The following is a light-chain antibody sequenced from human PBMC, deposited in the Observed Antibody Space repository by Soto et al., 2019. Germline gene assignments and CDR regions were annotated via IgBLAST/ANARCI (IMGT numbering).Light chain of an antibody. CDR1: QSVSSN. V-gene: IGKV3-15*01. J-gene: IGKJ4*01. CDR3: QQYQKCPLT. Sequence: EIVMTQSPATLSVSPGERVTLSCRASQSVSSNLAWYQHKPGQAPRLLIYGASIRATGVPAKFSGSGSGTAFTLTISGLPSEDFAFYYCQQYQKCPLTFGGGTKAEIK. CDR2: GAS.